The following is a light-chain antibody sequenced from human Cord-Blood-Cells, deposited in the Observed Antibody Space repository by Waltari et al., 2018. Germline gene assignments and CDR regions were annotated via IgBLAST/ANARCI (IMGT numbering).Light chain of an antibody. J-gene: IGLJ2*01. CDR1: SSDVGCYNS. V-gene: IGLV2-14*01. CDR2: DVS. Sequence: QSALTQPASVSGSPGQSITISCTGTSSDVGCYNSVSWYQQHPGQAPKPMIYDVSNRPSGVSNRFSGSKSGNTASLTISGLQAEDEADYYCSSYTSSSTVVFGGGTKLTVL. CDR3: SSYTSSSTVV.